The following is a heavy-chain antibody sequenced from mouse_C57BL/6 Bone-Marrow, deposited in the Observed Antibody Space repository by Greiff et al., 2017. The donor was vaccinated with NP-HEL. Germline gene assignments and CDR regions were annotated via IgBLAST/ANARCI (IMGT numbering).Heavy chain of an antibody. D-gene: IGHD2-3*01. V-gene: IGHV14-3*01. CDR3: ARWGDGYPFAY. J-gene: IGHJ3*01. CDR1: GFNIKNTY. CDR2: IDPANGNT. Sequence: VQLQQSVAELVRPGASVKLSCTASGFNIKNTYMPWVKQRPEQGLEWIGRIDPANGNTKYAPKFQGKATITADTSSNTAYLQLSSLTSEDTAIYYCARWGDGYPFAYWGQGTLVTVSA.